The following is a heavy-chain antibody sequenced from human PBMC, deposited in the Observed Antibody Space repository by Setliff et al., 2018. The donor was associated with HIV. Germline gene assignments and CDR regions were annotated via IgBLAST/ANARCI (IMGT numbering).Heavy chain of an antibody. CDR3: AREAASVWINYYYMDV. CDR1: GGSISSYY. V-gene: IGHV4-59*12. J-gene: IGHJ6*03. Sequence: PSETLSLTCTVSGGSISSYYWSWIRQPPGKGLEWIGYISYSGSADYNPSLKSRVTISIDTSKNQFSLKLSSVTAADTAVYYCAREAASVWINYYYMDVWGKGTTVTVSS. CDR2: ISYSGSA. D-gene: IGHD2-2*03.